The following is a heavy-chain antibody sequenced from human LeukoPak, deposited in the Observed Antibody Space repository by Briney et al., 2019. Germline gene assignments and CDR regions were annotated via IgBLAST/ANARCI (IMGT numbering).Heavy chain of an antibody. CDR1: GFIFSNYG. CDR2: IWYDGSNK. J-gene: IGHJ4*02. CDR3: AKEGYGSGRSSDS. D-gene: IGHD6-19*01. Sequence: GGSLRLSCAASGFIFSNYGMHWVRQAPGKGLEWVAVIWYDGSNKYYTDSVKGRFTVSRDNSKNTLYLQMNSLRAVDTAVYYCAKEGYGSGRSSDSWGQGTLVTVSS. V-gene: IGHV3-33*06.